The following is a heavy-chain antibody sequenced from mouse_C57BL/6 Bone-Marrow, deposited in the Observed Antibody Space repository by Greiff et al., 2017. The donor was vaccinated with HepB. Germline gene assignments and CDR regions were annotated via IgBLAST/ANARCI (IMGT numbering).Heavy chain of an antibody. V-gene: IGHV5-6*02. CDR1: GFTFSSYG. Sequence: DVMLVESGGDLVKPGGSLKLSCAASGFTFSSYGMSWVRQTPDKRLEWVATISSGGSYTYYPDSVKGRFTISRDNAKNTLYLQMSSLKSEDTAMYYCARHTDYGSSHWYFDVWGTGTTVTVSS. J-gene: IGHJ1*03. CDR3: ARHTDYGSSHWYFDV. D-gene: IGHD1-1*01. CDR2: ISSGGSYT.